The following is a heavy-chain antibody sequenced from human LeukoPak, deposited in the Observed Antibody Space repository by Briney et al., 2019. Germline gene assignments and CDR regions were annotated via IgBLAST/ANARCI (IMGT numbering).Heavy chain of an antibody. CDR1: GGSISSYY. D-gene: IGHD5-24*01. CDR2: IYYSGST. Sequence: PSETLSLTCTVSGGSISSYYWSWIRQPPGKGLEWIGYIYYSGSTNYNPSLKSRVTISVDTSKNQFSLKLSSVTAADTAVYYCARGVRDGYNYGLIDYWGQGTLVTVSS. J-gene: IGHJ4*02. V-gene: IGHV4-59*01. CDR3: ARGVRDGYNYGLIDY.